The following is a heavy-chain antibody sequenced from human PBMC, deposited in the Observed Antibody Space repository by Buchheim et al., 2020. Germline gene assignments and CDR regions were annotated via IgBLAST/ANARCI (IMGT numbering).Heavy chain of an antibody. CDR1: GFTFSSYA. D-gene: IGHD3-22*01. CDR3: ARDARRSHYYAQVCDAFDI. V-gene: IGHV3-30-3*01. CDR2: ISYDGSNK. Sequence: QVQLVESGGGVVQPGRSLRLSCAASGFTFSSYAMHWVRQAPGKGLEWVAVISYDGSNKYYADSVKGRFTISRDNSKNTLYLQMNSLRAEDTAVYYCARDARRSHYYAQVCDAFDIWGQGT. J-gene: IGHJ3*02.